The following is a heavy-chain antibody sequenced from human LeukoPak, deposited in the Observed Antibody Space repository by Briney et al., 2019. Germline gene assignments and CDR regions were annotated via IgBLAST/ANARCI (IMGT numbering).Heavy chain of an antibody. CDR3: ARPVGVTNRVMEDY. Sequence: GGSLRLSCAASGFTVSSNYMSWVRQAPGRGLEWVSVIYSGGSTYYADSVKGRFTISRDNSKNTLYLQMNSLRAEDTAVYYCARPVGVTNRVMEDYWGQGTLVTVSS. D-gene: IGHD2-8*01. J-gene: IGHJ4*02. CDR1: GFTVSSNY. CDR2: IYSGGST. V-gene: IGHV3-53*01.